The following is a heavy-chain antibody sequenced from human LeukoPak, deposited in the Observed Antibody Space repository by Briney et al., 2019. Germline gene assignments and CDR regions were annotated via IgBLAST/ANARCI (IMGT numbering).Heavy chain of an antibody. D-gene: IGHD6-13*01. J-gene: IGHJ5*02. Sequence: SETLSLTCAVSGASVSGSNYYWGWIRQPPGKGLEWIGNIYSSGSTYYNASLQSRVTISIDTSKNQFSLRLNPVTAADTAVYYCARLASKTPPYSSSWYRHRNWFDPWGQGTLVTVSS. V-gene: IGHV4-39*01. CDR1: GASVSGSNYY. CDR3: ARLASKTPPYSSSWYRHRNWFDP. CDR2: IYSSGST.